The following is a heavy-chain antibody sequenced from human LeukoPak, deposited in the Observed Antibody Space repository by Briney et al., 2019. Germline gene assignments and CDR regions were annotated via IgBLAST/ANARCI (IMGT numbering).Heavy chain of an antibody. CDR1: GYTFTSYG. J-gene: IGHJ6*03. V-gene: IGHV1-18*01. Sequence: ASVKVSCKASGYTFTSYGISGVRQAPGQGLEWMGWISAYNGNTNYAQKLQGRVTMTTDTSTSTAYMELRSLRSDDTAVYYCARARPPDYGDYYYYYYMDVWGKGTTVTVSS. CDR2: ISAYNGNT. D-gene: IGHD4-17*01. CDR3: ARARPPDYGDYYYYYYMDV.